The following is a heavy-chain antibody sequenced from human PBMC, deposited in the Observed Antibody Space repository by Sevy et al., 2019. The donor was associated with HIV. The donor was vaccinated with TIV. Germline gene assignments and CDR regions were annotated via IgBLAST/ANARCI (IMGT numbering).Heavy chain of an antibody. Sequence: GGSLRLSCSASGFTFDDYAMHWVRQAPGKGLEWVSSISWSSSIVGYADSVKGRFSISRDNAKNSLFLQMNSLSAEDKDSYYCVKGPYRTSSPGWFDPWGQGTLVTVSS. CDR2: ISWSSSIV. D-gene: IGHD3-16*01. CDR1: GFTFDDYA. J-gene: IGHJ5*02. CDR3: VKGPYRTSSPGWFDP. V-gene: IGHV3-9*01.